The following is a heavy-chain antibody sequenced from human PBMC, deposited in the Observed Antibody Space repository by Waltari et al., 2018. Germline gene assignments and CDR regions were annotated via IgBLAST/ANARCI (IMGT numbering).Heavy chain of an antibody. CDR1: GGSFSGYY. D-gene: IGHD2-21*01. CDR2: INHSGST. CDR3: ARGGYCGGDCYSGALDY. Sequence: QVQLQQWGAGLLKPSETLSLTCAVYGGSFSGYYWSWIRQPPGKGLEWIGEINHSGSTNYNPSLKSRVTRSVDTSKNQFSLKLSSVTAADTAVYYCARGGYCGGDCYSGALDYWGQGTLVTVSS. V-gene: IGHV4-34*01. J-gene: IGHJ4*02.